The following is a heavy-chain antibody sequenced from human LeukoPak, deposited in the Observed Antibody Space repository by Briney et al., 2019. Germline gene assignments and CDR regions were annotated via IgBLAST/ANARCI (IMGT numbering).Heavy chain of an antibody. CDR2: IRYDGSNK. Sequence: PGGSLRLSCAASGFTFSSYGMHWVCQAPGKGLEWVAFIRYDGSNKYYADSVKGRFTISRDNSKNTLYLQMNSLRAEDTAVYYCAKDRYSGSRDAFDIWGQGTMVTVSS. J-gene: IGHJ3*02. CDR1: GFTFSSYG. CDR3: AKDRYSGSRDAFDI. V-gene: IGHV3-30*02. D-gene: IGHD1-26*01.